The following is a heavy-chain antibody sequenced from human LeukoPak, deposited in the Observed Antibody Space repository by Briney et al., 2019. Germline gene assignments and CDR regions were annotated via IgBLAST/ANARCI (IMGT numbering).Heavy chain of an antibody. J-gene: IGHJ6*03. V-gene: IGHV3-23*01. CDR3: AKGSGSYFGRYFYYMDV. CDR1: GFTFSNYA. CDR2: ISGSDGST. Sequence: PGGSLRLSCAASGFTFSNYAMSWVRQAPGKGLEWVSAISGSDGSTYYADSVKGRFTVSRDNSKNTLYLQMNSLRAEDTAVYYCAKGSGSYFGRYFYYMDVWGKGTMVTVSS. D-gene: IGHD3-10*01.